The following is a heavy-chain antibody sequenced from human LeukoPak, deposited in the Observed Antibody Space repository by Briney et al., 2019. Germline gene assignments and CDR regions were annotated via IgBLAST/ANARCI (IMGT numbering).Heavy chain of an antibody. CDR1: GFTFTSHT. J-gene: IGHJ3*02. CDR3: ARSVVAAGATRAFDI. Sequence: PGGSLRLSCAASGFTFTSHTMNWVRQAPGKGLEWVASIGIDTTTIYYADSVKGRFTASRDNAKNSLYLQMSSLRADDTALFYCARSVVAAGATRAFDIWGQGTMVTVSS. D-gene: IGHD6-13*01. V-gene: IGHV3-21*01. CDR2: IGIDTTTI.